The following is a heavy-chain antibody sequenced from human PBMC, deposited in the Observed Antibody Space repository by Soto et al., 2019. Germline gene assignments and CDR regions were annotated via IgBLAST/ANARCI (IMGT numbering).Heavy chain of an antibody. CDR1: GFTFSSYA. J-gene: IGHJ4*02. Sequence: GGSLRLSCAASGFTFSSYAMSWVRQAPGKGLEWVSAISGSGGSTYYADSVKGRFTISRDNSKNTLYLQMNSLRAEDTAVYYCALRGAKLILREVDYWGQGTLVTVSS. D-gene: IGHD3-16*01. CDR3: ALRGAKLILREVDY. V-gene: IGHV3-23*01. CDR2: ISGSGGST.